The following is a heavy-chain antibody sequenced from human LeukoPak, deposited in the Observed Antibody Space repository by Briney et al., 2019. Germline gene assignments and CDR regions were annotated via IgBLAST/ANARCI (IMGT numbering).Heavy chain of an antibody. CDR3: ARAHEFADLLIDY. CDR2: INPHSGDT. V-gene: IGHV1-2*02. CDR1: GYTFIGYY. D-gene: IGHD2-21*02. Sequence: ASVKVSCKASGYTFIGYYMHWVRQAPGQGLEWMGWINPHSGDTNYAQKFQGRVTMTRDTSISSAYMELSRLRSDDTAIYYCARAHEFADLLIDYWGQGTLVTVSS. J-gene: IGHJ4*02.